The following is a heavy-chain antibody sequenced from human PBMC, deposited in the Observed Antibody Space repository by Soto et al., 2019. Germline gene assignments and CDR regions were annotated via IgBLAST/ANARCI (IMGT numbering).Heavy chain of an antibody. Sequence: EVQLLESGGGLVQPGGSLRLSCAASGFTFSAYAMSWVRQAPGKGLELVSAISGTSPSTYYADSVQGRFSISTDSSRKPLFLQMNTLRAEDTAVYFCATRIFGVEYWGQGTLVTVSS. J-gene: IGHJ4*02. V-gene: IGHV3-23*01. CDR3: ATRIFGVEY. CDR1: GFTFSAYA. D-gene: IGHD3-3*01. CDR2: ISGTSPST.